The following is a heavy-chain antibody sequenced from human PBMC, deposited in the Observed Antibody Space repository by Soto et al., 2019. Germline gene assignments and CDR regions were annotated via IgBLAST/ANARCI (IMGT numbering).Heavy chain of an antibody. V-gene: IGHV3-15*07. J-gene: IGHJ5*02. CDR1: GFTLSDAW. CDR3: NTDGPTIAPRSIHL. CDR2: IRSSGTT. Sequence: EVQLVDSGGDLVEPGGSLRLSCAASGFTLSDAWMNWVRQPPGKGLEWVGRIRSSGTTEYAAPVKGRFSISRDDSENTLYLQMNSLKSKDTAIYYCNTDGPTIAPRSIHLWGQGTLVTVSS. D-gene: IGHD6-6*01.